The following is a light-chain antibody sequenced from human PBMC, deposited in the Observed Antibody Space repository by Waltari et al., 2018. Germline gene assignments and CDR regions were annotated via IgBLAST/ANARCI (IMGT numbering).Light chain of an antibody. Sequence: QSDLTQPASVSGSPGQSITIPCTGTSSDIGGYVAWYQQHPGKAPKLMIYDVNKRPSWISNRFSGSKSGNTASLSISGLQTEDEASYYCSSYTTTTTLFGGGTKLTVL. CDR3: SSYTTTTTL. V-gene: IGLV2-14*03. CDR1: SSDIGGY. J-gene: IGLJ2*01. CDR2: DVN.